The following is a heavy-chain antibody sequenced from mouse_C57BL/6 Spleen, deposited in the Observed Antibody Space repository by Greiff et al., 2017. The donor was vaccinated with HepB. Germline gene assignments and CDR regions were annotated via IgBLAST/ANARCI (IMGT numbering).Heavy chain of an antibody. V-gene: IGHV8-12*01. CDR1: GFSLSTSGMG. CDR3: ARLGITTVYYYAMDY. CDR2: IYWDDDK. Sequence: QVTLKESGPGILQSSQTLSLTCSFSGFSLSTSGMGVSWIRQPSGKGLEWLAHIYWDDDKRYNPSLKSRLTISKDTSRNQVFLKITSVDTADTATYYCARLGITTVYYYAMDYWGQGTSVTVSS. D-gene: IGHD1-1*01. J-gene: IGHJ4*01.